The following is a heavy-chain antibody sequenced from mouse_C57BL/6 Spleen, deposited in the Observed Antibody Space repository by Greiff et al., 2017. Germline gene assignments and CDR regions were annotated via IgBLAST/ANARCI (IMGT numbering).Heavy chain of an antibody. Sequence: EVKVVESGGGLVQPGGSMKLSCVASGFTFSNYWMNWVRQSPEKGLEWVAQIRLKSDNYATHYAESVKGRFTISRDDSKSSVYLQLNNLRAEDTGIYYCTTGTGGRYWYFDVWGTGTTVTVSS. CDR2: IRLKSDNYAT. D-gene: IGHD4-1*01. CDR1: GFTFSNYW. CDR3: TTGTGGRYWYFDV. J-gene: IGHJ1*03. V-gene: IGHV6-3*01.